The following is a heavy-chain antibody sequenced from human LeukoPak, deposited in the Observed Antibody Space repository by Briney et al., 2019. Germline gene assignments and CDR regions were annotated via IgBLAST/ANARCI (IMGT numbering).Heavy chain of an antibody. V-gene: IGHV1-69*04. CDR1: GGTFSSYA. CDR2: IIPILGIA. D-gene: IGHD3-3*01. J-gene: IGHJ4*02. CDR3: ARVLARNRAPLDY. Sequence: ASVKVSCKASGGTFSSYAISWVRQAPGQGLEWMGRIIPILGIANYAQKFQGRVTITADKSTSTAYMELSSLRSEDTAVYYCARVLARNRAPLDYWGQGTLVTVSS.